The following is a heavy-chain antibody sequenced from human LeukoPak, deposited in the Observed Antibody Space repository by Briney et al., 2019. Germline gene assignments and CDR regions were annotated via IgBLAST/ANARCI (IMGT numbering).Heavy chain of an antibody. D-gene: IGHD3-10*01. CDR3: AREGGGIWFGESSFDP. J-gene: IGHJ5*02. V-gene: IGHV1-46*01. CDR1: GYTFTSYY. CDR2: INPSGGST. Sequence: ASVKVSCKASGYTFTSYYMHRVRQAPGQGLEWMGIINPSGGSTSYAQKFQGRVTMTRDMSTSTVYMELSSLRSEDTAVYYCAREGGGIWFGESSFDPWGQGTLVTVSS.